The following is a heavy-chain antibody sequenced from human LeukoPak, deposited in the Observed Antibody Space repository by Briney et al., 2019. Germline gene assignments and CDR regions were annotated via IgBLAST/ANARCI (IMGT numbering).Heavy chain of an antibody. CDR1: GFTFSSYW. Sequence: GGSLRLSCAASGFTFSSYWMHWVRQAPGKELVWVSRINSDGSSTSYADSVKGRFTISRDNSKNTLYLQMNSLRAEDTAVYYCAKGLYSNLDYYFDYWGQGTLVTVSS. V-gene: IGHV3-74*01. CDR3: AKGLYSNLDYYFDY. CDR2: INSDGSST. J-gene: IGHJ4*02. D-gene: IGHD4-11*01.